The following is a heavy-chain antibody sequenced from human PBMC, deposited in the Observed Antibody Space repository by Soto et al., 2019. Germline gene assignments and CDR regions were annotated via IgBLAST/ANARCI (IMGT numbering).Heavy chain of an antibody. Sequence: QVQLVESGGGVVQPGRSLRLSCAASGFTFSSYGMHWVRQAPGKGLEWVAVISYDGSNKYYADSVKGRFTISRDNSKNTLYLQMNSLRAEDTAVYYCAKDLWEQWLVGMPIIDYWGQGTLVTVSS. V-gene: IGHV3-30*18. CDR1: GFTFSSYG. CDR3: AKDLWEQWLVGMPIIDY. D-gene: IGHD6-19*01. J-gene: IGHJ4*02. CDR2: ISYDGSNK.